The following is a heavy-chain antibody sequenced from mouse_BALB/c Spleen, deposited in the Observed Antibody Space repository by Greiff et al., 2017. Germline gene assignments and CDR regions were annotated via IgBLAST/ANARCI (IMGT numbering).Heavy chain of an antibody. V-gene: IGHV5-17*02. Sequence: EVKLVESGGGLVQPGGSRKLSCAASGFTFSSFGMHWVRQAPEKGLEWVAYISSGSSTIYYADTVKGRFTISRDNPKNTLFLQMTSLRSEDTAMYYCARGGGYWYFDVWGAGTTVTVSS. CDR3: ARGGGYWYFDV. J-gene: IGHJ1*01. CDR1: GFTFSSFG. CDR2: ISSGSSTI.